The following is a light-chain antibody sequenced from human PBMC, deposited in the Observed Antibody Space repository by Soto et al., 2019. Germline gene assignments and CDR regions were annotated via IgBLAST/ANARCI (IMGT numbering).Light chain of an antibody. J-gene: IGKJ1*01. CDR1: QSVTSTY. V-gene: IGKV3-20*01. CDR3: KHYGRSPM. Sequence: EILLEQSPGTLSLSPGERATLSCRASQSVTSTYLAWYQQRPGQAPRLLFYDTSSRAIGVQDRFTGNGSGTDFTLTISRLEPEDFAVYYCKHYGRSPMFGQGTKVDIK. CDR2: DTS.